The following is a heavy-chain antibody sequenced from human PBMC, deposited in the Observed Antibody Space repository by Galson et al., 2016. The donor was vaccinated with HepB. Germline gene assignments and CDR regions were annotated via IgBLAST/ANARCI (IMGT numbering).Heavy chain of an antibody. V-gene: IGHV5-10-1*01. CDR1: GYSFTSYW. CDR3: ARQGAGWGGMEIDH. J-gene: IGHJ4*02. Sequence: QSGAEVKKPGESLRISRKASGYSFTSYWINWVCQMPGKGLEWMGRIDPTDSYTNYSPSFQGHVIISADKSISTAYMQWGSLKASDTAMYYCARQGAGWGGMEIDHWGQGTLVTVSS. D-gene: IGHD3-16*01. CDR2: IDPTDSYT.